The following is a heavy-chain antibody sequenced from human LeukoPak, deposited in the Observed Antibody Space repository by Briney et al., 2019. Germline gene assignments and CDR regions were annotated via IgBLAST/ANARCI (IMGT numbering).Heavy chain of an antibody. CDR3: AKDLHYYGSGSYVPFDP. V-gene: IGHV3-48*03. Sequence: GGSLRLSCAASGFTFSNYEMNWVRQAPGKGLEWVSYISRSSGSSIYYADSVKGRFTISRDNAKNSLYLQMNSLRAEDTAVYYCAKDLHYYGSGSYVPFDPWGQGTLVTVSS. D-gene: IGHD3-10*01. J-gene: IGHJ5*02. CDR1: GFTFSNYE. CDR2: ISRSSGSSI.